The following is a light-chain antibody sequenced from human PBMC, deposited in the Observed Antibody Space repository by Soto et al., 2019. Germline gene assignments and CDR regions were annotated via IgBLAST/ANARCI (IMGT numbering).Light chain of an antibody. CDR2: DAS. CDR3: QQRSNWPLT. V-gene: IGKV3-11*01. CDR1: QSVSRY. Sequence: EILLTQSPSTLSLSPGERATLSCRASQSVSRYLAWYQQKPGQAPRLLIYDASNRATGIPARFSGSGSGTDFTLTISSLEPEDFEVYYCQQRSNWPLTFGGGTKVDIK. J-gene: IGKJ4*01.